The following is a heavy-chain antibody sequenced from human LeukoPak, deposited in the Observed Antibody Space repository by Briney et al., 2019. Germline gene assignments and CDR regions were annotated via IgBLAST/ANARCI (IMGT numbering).Heavy chain of an antibody. CDR2: ISYDGKNK. J-gene: IGHJ4*02. D-gene: IGHD1-26*01. CDR3: ASPSWMGGGYFYALDY. Sequence: GGSLRLSCAASGFSLSGQTMHWVRQAPGKGLEWVAFISYDGKNKYHADSMKGRFTISRDNSKNTLYLQMNSLRVEDTAVYYCASPSWMGGGYFYALDYWGRGTLVTVSS. V-gene: IGHV3-30*04. CDR1: GFSLSGQT.